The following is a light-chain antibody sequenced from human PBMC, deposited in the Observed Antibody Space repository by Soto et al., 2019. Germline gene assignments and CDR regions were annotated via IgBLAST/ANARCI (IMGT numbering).Light chain of an antibody. J-gene: IGKJ1*01. CDR3: QHYNSYSEA. Sequence: DIQMTQSPSTLSGSVGDRVTITCRASQTISSWLAWYQQKPGKAPKLLIYKASTLKSGVPSRCSGSGSGTEFPLTISSLQPDEFATYYCQHYNSYSEAFGQGSKVELK. CDR2: KAS. V-gene: IGKV1-5*03. CDR1: QTISSW.